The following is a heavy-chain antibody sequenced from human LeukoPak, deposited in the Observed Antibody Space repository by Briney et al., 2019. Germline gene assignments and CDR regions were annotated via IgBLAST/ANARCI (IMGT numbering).Heavy chain of an antibody. J-gene: IGHJ4*02. CDR2: IIPIFGTA. V-gene: IGHV1-69*13. D-gene: IGHD2-15*01. Sequence: ASVKVSCKASGGTFSSYAISWVRQAPGQGLEWVGGIIPIFGTANYAQKFQGRVTITADESTSTAYMELSSLRSEDTAVYYCARVGSGRTIDYWGQGTLVTVSS. CDR3: ARVGSGRTIDY. CDR1: GGTFSSYA.